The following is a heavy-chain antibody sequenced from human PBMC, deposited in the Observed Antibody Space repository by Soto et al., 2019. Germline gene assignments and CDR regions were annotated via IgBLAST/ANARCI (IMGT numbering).Heavy chain of an antibody. CDR3: ARGPNWTTLMSGMDV. J-gene: IGHJ6*02. D-gene: IGHD3-3*01. CDR2: INHSGTT. CDR1: GGSFSGYY. Sequence: SDTLSLTCAGYGGSFSGYYWSWIRQPPGKGLEWIGEINHSGTTNYSPSLKSRVTISVDTSNNQFSLKLTSVTAADTAPYYCARGPNWTTLMSGMDVWGQGTTVTVSS. V-gene: IGHV4-34*01.